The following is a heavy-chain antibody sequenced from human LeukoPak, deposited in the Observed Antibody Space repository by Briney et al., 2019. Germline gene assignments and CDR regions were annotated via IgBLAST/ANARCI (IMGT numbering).Heavy chain of an antibody. CDR2: IYHSGST. D-gene: IGHD1-1*01. CDR1: GASINSGDYY. V-gene: IGHV4-30-2*01. J-gene: IGHJ4*02. CDR3: ARGRYNFGSYDY. Sequence: KPSETLSLTCTVSGASINSGDYYWSWVRQPPGKGLEWLGYIYHSGSTYYSPSLKSRITISIDRSKNQFSLKLTSVTAADTAVYYCARGRYNFGSYDYWGQGALVTVSS.